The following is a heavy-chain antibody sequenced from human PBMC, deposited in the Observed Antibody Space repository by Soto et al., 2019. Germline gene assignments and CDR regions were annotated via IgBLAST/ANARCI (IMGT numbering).Heavy chain of an antibody. CDR2: IKQDGSEK. V-gene: IGHV3-7*01. J-gene: IGHJ5*02. Sequence: EVQLVESGGGLVQPGGSLRLSCAASGFTFSSYWMSWVRQAPGKGLEWVANIKQDGSEKYYVDSVKGRFTISRDNAKNLLYLEMNSLRAEDPAVYFCARGFPPGYHDLLRGPPDLWGQGTLVTVSS. CDR3: ARGFPPGYHDLLRGPPDL. D-gene: IGHD2-2*01. CDR1: GFTFSSYW.